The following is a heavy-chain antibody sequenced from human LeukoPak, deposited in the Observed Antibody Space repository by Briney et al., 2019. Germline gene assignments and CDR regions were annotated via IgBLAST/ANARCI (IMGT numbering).Heavy chain of an antibody. J-gene: IGHJ4*02. CDR3: AKDSSGPAF. V-gene: IGHV3-53*01. CDR2: TFNDGGT. CDR1: GFSVNNNY. Sequence: GGSLRLSCAASGFSVNNNYMSWVRQAPGKGLEWVSVTFNDGGTFYSNSVKGRFIISRDYSKNMLYLQMNSLRADDTAVYFCAKDSSGPAFWGQGTLVTVSS. D-gene: IGHD6-19*01.